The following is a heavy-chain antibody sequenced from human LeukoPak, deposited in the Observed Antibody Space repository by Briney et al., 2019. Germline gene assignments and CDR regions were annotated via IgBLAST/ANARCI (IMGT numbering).Heavy chain of an antibody. CDR2: FSGSGGST. CDR1: GFTFSSYA. CDR3: AKSGYYYDSRKDAFDI. V-gene: IGHV3-23*01. Sequence: PGGSLRLSWAASGFTFSSYAMSWVRQAPGKGLECISGFSGSGGSTYYADSVKGRFTISRDNSKNTLYLQMNSLRAEDTAVYYCAKSGYYYDSRKDAFDIWGQGTMVTVSS. D-gene: IGHD3-22*01. J-gene: IGHJ3*02.